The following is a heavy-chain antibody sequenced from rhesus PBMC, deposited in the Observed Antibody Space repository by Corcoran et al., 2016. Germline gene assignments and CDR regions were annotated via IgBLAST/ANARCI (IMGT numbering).Heavy chain of an antibody. J-gene: IGHJ4*01. CDR3: TSVYYSGSSFDY. CDR1: GFPFSSSG. CDR2: ISSASSYI. V-gene: IGHV3S16*01. D-gene: IGHD3-16*01. Sequence: EVQLVESGGGLVQPGGSLRLSCAASGFPFSSSGMSWVRQVPGKGLEWVSSISSASSYIYYADSVKGRFTISRDNAKNSLSLQMNSLRAEDTAVYYCTSVYYSGSSFDYWGQGVLVTVSS.